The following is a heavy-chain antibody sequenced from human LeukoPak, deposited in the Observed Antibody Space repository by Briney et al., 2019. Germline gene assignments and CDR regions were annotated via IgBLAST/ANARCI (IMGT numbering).Heavy chain of an antibody. Sequence: GGSLRLSCAASGFTFSSYAMSWVRQAPGKGLEWVSVISGSADSTYYADSVKGRFSISRDNSKNTLYLQMNSLRAEDTAVYYCAKDTGGWPRGDFGYWGQGTLVTVSS. CDR2: ISGSADST. CDR1: GFTFSSYA. V-gene: IGHV3-23*01. CDR3: AKDTGGWPRGDFGY. J-gene: IGHJ4*02. D-gene: IGHD5-12*01.